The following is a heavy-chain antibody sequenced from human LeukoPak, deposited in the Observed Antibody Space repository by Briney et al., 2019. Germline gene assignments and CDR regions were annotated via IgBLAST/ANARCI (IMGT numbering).Heavy chain of an antibody. CDR3: ARSQSGSYYSYFDY. D-gene: IGHD1-26*01. J-gene: IGHJ4*02. Sequence: PGGSLRLSCAASGFTFSSYGMHWVRQAPGKGLEWVAFIRYDGSDKYYADSVKGRFTISRDNSKNTLYLQMNSLRAEDTAVYYCARSQSGSYYSYFDYWGQGTLVTVSS. CDR1: GFTFSSYG. V-gene: IGHV3-30*02. CDR2: IRYDGSDK.